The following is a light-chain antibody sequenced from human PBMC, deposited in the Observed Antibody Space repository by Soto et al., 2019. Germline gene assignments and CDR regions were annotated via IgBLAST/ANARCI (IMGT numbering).Light chain of an antibody. CDR3: SSYTSSSLYV. J-gene: IGLJ1*01. V-gene: IGLV2-14*01. Sequence: QSALTQPASVSGSPGQSITISCTGTSSDVGGYNYVSWYQQHPGKAPKLMSYDVSNRPSGVSNRFSGSKSGNTASLTISGLQDEDEADYYCSSYTSSSLYVFGTGTKLTVL. CDR1: SSDVGGYNY. CDR2: DVS.